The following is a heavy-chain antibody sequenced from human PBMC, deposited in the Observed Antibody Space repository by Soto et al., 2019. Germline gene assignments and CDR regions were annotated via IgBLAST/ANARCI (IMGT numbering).Heavy chain of an antibody. CDR2: IWYDGSNK. D-gene: IGHD6-19*01. V-gene: IGHV3-33*01. CDR3: ARDISGWCDY. Sequence: PGGSLRLSCAASGFTFSSYGMHWVRQAPGKGLEWVAVIWYDGSNKYYADSVKGRFTISRDNSKNTLYLQMNSLRAEDKAVDECARDISGWCDYWGQXTLVTVSS. J-gene: IGHJ4*02. CDR1: GFTFSSYG.